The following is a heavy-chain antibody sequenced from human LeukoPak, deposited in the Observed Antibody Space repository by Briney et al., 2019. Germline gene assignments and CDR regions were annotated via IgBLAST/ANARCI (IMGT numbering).Heavy chain of an antibody. Sequence: PSETLSLTCTVSGGSISSSSYYWGWIRQPPGKGLEWIGSIYYSGSTYYNPSLKSRVTISVDTSKNQFSLKLSSVTAADTAVYYCARDPPTYDFWNPDAFDIWGQGTMVTVSS. CDR2: IYYSGST. D-gene: IGHD3-3*01. J-gene: IGHJ3*02. CDR3: ARDPPTYDFWNPDAFDI. CDR1: GGSISSSSYY. V-gene: IGHV4-39*07.